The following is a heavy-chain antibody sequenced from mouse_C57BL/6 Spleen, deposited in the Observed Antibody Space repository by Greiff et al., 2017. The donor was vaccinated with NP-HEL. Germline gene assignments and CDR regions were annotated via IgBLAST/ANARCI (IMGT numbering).Heavy chain of an antibody. V-gene: IGHV3-3*01. Sequence: EVMLVESGPSLVRPSQTLSLTCTVTGFSINSDCYWIWIRQFPGNKLEYIGYTFYSGITYYNPSLESRTYITRDTSKNQFSLKLSAVTTEDTATYYCAREGNYGSSGYAMDYWGQGTSVTVSS. CDR1: GFSINSDCY. CDR2: TFYSGIT. J-gene: IGHJ4*01. CDR3: AREGNYGSSGYAMDY. D-gene: IGHD1-1*01.